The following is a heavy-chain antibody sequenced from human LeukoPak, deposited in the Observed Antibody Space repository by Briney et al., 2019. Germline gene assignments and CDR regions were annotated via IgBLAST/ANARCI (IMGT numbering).Heavy chain of an antibody. D-gene: IGHD3-22*01. CDR2: INQDGSEK. CDR3: ARALYDSSGYYSHFDY. V-gene: IGHV3-7*01. J-gene: IGHJ4*02. Sequence: GGYLRLSCAASGFTFNIYWMTWVRQAPGKGLEWVANINQDGSEKNYVDSVKGRFTISRDNAKNSLYLQMNSLRAEDTAVYYCARALYDSSGYYSHFDYWGQGTLVTVSS. CDR1: GFTFNIYW.